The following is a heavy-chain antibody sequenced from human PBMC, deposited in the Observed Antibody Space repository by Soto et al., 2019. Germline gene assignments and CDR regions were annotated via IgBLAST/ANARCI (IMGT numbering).Heavy chain of an antibody. V-gene: IGHV5-51*01. J-gene: IGHJ4*02. CDR1: GYMFTNYW. Sequence: GESLKISCKGSGYMFTNYWIGCGRQMPGKGLEWMGIIHGGDSNTRYSPSFDGQVTISTDKSINTAYLQWSSLKASDTAMYYCARRVTSSTGWDYWGQGTLVTVSS. CDR2: IHGGDSNT. CDR3: ARRVTSSTGWDY. D-gene: IGHD6-19*01.